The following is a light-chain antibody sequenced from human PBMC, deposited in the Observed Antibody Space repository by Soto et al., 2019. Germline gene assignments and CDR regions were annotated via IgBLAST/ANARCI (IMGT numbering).Light chain of an antibody. Sequence: IQLTQSPSFLSASVGARVTITCRASQGIRNDLGWYQQKPGKAPKLLIYAASSLQSGVPSGFSGSGSGTDFTITISSLQPEDCETYYGLQDYTYPRTFGQGTKVDIK. V-gene: IGKV1-6*01. J-gene: IGKJ1*01. CDR1: QGIRND. CDR2: AAS. CDR3: LQDYTYPRT.